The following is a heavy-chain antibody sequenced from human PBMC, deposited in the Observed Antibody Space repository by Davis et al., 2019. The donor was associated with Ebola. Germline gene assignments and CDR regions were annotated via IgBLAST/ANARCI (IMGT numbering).Heavy chain of an antibody. CDR1: GFVFSSYV. Sequence: GESLKISCAASGFVFSSYVMSWVRRAPEKGLEWVSTLGLSGDTYYADSVKGRFTISRDNSMNTPHLQMNSLRVEDTAIYYCAKDTSNVWFDVWGQGTMVTVSS. CDR2: LGLSGDT. D-gene: IGHD6-19*01. CDR3: AKDTSNVWFDV. V-gene: IGHV3-23*01. J-gene: IGHJ3*01.